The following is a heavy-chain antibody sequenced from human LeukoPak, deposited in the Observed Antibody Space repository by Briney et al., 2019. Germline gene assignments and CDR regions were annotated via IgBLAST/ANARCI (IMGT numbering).Heavy chain of an antibody. J-gene: IGHJ4*02. CDR1: GFIFRNYW. CDR2: ISSDGSTT. CDR3: ARVAYSSVWYVDY. V-gene: IGHV3-74*01. D-gene: IGHD6-13*01. Sequence: GGSLRLSCVASGFIFRNYWMHWVRQAPGKGLVWVSRISSDGSTTTYADSVKGRFTISRDNAKNALSLQMNSLRAEDTAVYYCARVAYSSVWYVDYWGQGTLVTVSS.